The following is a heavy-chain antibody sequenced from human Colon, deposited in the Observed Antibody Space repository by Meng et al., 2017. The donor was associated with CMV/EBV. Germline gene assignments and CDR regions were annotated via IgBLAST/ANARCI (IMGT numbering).Heavy chain of an antibody. CDR3: ARDPFQAHLLDDFLDS. Sequence: GGSLRLSCAASGFTFSNYWMTWVRQAPGKGLEWVANIKQNGRETSYVDSVKGRFTIARDDAKNSLYLQMDSLRPEDTAVYYCARDPFQAHLLDDFLDSWGQGTPVTVSS. CDR2: IKQNGRET. V-gene: IGHV3-7*01. CDR1: GFTFSNYW. J-gene: IGHJ4*02. D-gene: IGHD3-3*01.